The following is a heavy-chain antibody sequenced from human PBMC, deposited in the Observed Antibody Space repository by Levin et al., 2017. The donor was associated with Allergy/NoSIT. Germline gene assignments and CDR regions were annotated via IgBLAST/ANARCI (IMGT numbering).Heavy chain of an antibody. Sequence: SETLSLTCAVSGGSISSSNWWSWVRQPPGKGLEWIGEIYHSGSTNNNPPLKSRATTSVNKSKNQFFLKLSAVTAADTAVYYCASEEGFFDYWGQGTLVTVSS. J-gene: IGHJ4*02. CDR1: GGSISSSNW. CDR2: IYHSGST. V-gene: IGHV4-4*02. CDR3: ASEEGFFDY.